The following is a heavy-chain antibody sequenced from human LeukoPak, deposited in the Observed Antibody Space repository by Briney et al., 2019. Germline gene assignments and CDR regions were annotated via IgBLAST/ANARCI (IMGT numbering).Heavy chain of an antibody. CDR3: ARGGGPLYYYYGMDV. V-gene: IGHV1-46*01. CDR1: GYTFTSYY. J-gene: IGHJ6*02. CDR2: INPSGGST. Sequence: ASVKVSCKASGYTFTSYYMHWVRQAPGQGLEWMGIINPSGGSTNYAQKFQGRVTITADKSTSTAYMELSSLRSEDTAVYYCARGGGPLYYYYGMDVWGQGTTVTVSS. D-gene: IGHD6-25*01.